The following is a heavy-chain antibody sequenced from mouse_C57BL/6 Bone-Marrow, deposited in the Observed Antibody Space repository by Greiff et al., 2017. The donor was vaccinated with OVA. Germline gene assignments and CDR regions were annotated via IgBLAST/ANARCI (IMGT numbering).Heavy chain of an antibody. CDR1: GYAFSSSW. CDR2: IYPGDGHN. Sequence: QVQLQQSGPELVKPGASVKISCKASGYAFSSSWMNWVKQRPGKGLEWIGRIYPGDGHNNYHGKFQGKATLTADKSSSTAYMQLSSLTDEYSAVYFCASYYGSSSYSMDYWGQGTSVTVSS. D-gene: IGHD1-1*01. CDR3: ASYYGSSSYSMDY. J-gene: IGHJ4*01. V-gene: IGHV1-82*01.